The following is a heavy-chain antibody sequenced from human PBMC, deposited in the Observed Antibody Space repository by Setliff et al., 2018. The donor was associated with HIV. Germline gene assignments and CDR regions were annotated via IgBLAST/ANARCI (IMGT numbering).Heavy chain of an antibody. CDR3: ARGLYGDYGGDLNWLDP. D-gene: IGHD4-17*01. CDR2: INTNTGNP. V-gene: IGHV7-4-1*02. Sequence: GASVKVSCKASGYTFTSYAMNWVRQAPRQGLEWMGWINTNTGNPTYAQGFTGRFVFSLDTAVATAYLQINNLKTEDTAVYFCARGLYGDYGGDLNWLDPWGHGTRVTVSS. J-gene: IGHJ5*02. CDR1: GYTFTSYA.